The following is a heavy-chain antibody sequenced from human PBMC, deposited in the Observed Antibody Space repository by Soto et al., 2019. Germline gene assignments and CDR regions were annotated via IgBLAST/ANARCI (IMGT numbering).Heavy chain of an antibody. V-gene: IGHV5-51*03. J-gene: IGHJ4*02. CDR2: IYPGDSDT. Sequence: GKSLKISXKGSGYSFTSYWIGWVRQMPGKGLERMGIIYPGDSDTRYSPSFQGQVTISADKSISTAYLQWGSLKASDTAMYYCARRPPMATIAPYYFDYWGQGTLVTVSS. CDR3: ARRPPMATIAPYYFDY. D-gene: IGHD5-12*01. CDR1: GYSFTSYW.